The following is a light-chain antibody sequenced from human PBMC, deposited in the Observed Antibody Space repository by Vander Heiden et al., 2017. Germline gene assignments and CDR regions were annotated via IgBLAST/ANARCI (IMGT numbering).Light chain of an antibody. Sequence: QSVVTQPPSVSAAPGQKVSISCSGGSSKLGRNYVSRYLQEPGTAPKLLIHENNKRPSGIPDRSSASKSGTSATLGISGLQPGDEADYYCATWDTDLTAVVFGGGTKLTVL. V-gene: IGLV1-51*02. CDR3: ATWDTDLTAVV. J-gene: IGLJ2*01. CDR2: ENN. CDR1: SSKLGRNY.